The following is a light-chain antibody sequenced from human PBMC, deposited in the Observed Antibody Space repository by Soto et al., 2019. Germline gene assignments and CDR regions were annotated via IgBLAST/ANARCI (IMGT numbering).Light chain of an antibody. J-gene: IGLJ1*01. Sequence: QSVLTQPPSVSGAPGQRVSISCTGSSSNIGSAFHVHWYRHPPGTAPQLLISGNTNRPSGVPDRFSGSKSGTSASLAISGLRSDDEADYFCATWDDSLNGFYVFGTGTKLTVL. V-gene: IGLV1-40*01. CDR3: ATWDDSLNGFYV. CDR1: SSNIGSAFH. CDR2: GNT.